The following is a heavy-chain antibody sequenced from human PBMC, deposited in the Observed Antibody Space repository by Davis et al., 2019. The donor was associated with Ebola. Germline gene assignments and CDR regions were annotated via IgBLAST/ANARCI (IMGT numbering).Heavy chain of an antibody. Sequence: GESLKISCKTSGYDFTNYWIGWVRQMPGKGLEWMGIIYPGYSDARYSPSFQGQVTISADKSINTAYLQWSSLKASDTAMYYCARRRVIHDLATNDYFDFWGQGTLVTVSS. D-gene: IGHD5-12*01. CDR3: ARRRVIHDLATNDYFDF. V-gene: IGHV5-51*01. CDR2: IYPGYSDA. J-gene: IGHJ4*02. CDR1: GYDFTNYW.